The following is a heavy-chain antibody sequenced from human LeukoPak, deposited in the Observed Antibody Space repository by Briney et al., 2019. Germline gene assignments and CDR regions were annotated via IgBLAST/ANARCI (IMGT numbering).Heavy chain of an antibody. V-gene: IGHV1-24*01. CDR2: FDPEDGET. CDR1: GYTLTELS. Sequence: ASVKVSCKVSGYTLTELSMHWVRQAPGKGLEWMGGFDPEDGETIYAQKFQGSVTMTEDTSTDTAYMELSSLRSEDTAVYYCATARFITMVRGVMAGYYFDYWGQGTLVTVSS. D-gene: IGHD3-10*01. J-gene: IGHJ4*02. CDR3: ATARFITMVRGVMAGYYFDY.